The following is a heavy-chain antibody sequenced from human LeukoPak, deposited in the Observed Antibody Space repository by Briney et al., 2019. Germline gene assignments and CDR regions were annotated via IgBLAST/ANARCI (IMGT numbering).Heavy chain of an antibody. CDR2: INPNSGGT. CDR1: GYTFTGYY. Sequence: GASVKVSCKASGYTFTGYYIHWVRQAPGQGLEWMGWINPNSGGTNYAQKFQGRVTMTRDTSISTAYMELSRLRSDDTAVYYCARGYSGYDYPEEYYFDYWGQGTLVTVSS. D-gene: IGHD5-12*01. J-gene: IGHJ4*02. V-gene: IGHV1-2*02. CDR3: ARGYSGYDYPEEYYFDY.